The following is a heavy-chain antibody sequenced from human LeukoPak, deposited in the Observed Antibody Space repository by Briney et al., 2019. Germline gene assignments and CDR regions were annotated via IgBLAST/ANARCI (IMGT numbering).Heavy chain of an antibody. Sequence: ASVKVSCKASGYAFRSYGLSWVRQAPGQGLEWLGWISGYNGDTRYEQNFQGRVTLTIDTSTTTAYMELRSLRSEDTAVYYCARDHGYGSSTSCANWGQGTLVTVSS. CDR2: ISGYNGDT. D-gene: IGHD2-2*01. CDR3: ARDHGYGSSTSCAN. CDR1: GYAFRSYG. V-gene: IGHV1-18*01. J-gene: IGHJ4*02.